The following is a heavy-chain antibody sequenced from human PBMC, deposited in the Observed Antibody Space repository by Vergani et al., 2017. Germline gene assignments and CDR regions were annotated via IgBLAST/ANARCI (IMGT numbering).Heavy chain of an antibody. V-gene: IGHV1-69-2*01. D-gene: IGHD3-10*01. J-gene: IGHJ3*02. CDR3: ATSYYYGSGSYSFLGMGDAFDI. CDR2: VDPEDGET. Sequence: EVQLVQSGAEVKKPGATVKISCKVSGYTFSDYYMHWVRQAPGKGPEWMGLVDPEDGETIYAEKFQGRVTITADTSTDTAYMELSSLRSEDTAVYYCATSYYYGSGSYSFLGMGDAFDIWGQGTMVTVSS. CDR1: GYTFSDYY.